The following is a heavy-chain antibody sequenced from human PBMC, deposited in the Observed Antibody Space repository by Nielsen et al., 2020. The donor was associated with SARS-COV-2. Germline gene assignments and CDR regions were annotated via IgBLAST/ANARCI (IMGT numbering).Heavy chain of an antibody. CDR1: GFTFSSYS. J-gene: IGHJ6*02. CDR2: ISSSSSYI. Sequence: GESLKISCAASGFTFSSYSMNWVRQAPGKGLEWVSSISSSSSYIYYADSVKGRFTISRDNAKNSLYLQMNSLRAEDTAVYYCARDKGIAVIYGMDVLGQGTTVTVSS. V-gene: IGHV3-21*01. D-gene: IGHD6-19*01. CDR3: ARDKGIAVIYGMDV.